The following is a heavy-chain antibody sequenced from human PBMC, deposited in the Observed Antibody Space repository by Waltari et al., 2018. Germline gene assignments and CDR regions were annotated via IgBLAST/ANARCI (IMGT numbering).Heavy chain of an antibody. Sequence: EVQLLESGGGFVPPGGSLRLSCAASGFTFSSYAMSWVRQAPGKGLDWVSSVSGGGGSTDYAASVKGRFTISRDNSKNTLYLQMNSLRAEDTAVYDCAKVRPYYYYYYMDVWGKGTTVTISS. CDR3: AKVRPYYYYYYMDV. V-gene: IGHV3-23*01. CDR2: VSGGGGST. CDR1: GFTFSSYA. J-gene: IGHJ6*03.